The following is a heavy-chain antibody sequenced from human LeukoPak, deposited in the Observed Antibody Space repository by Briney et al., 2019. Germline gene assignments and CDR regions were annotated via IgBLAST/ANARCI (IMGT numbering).Heavy chain of an antibody. CDR1: GFTFSSYW. V-gene: IGHV3-74*01. J-gene: IGHJ4*02. CDR3: ASSTQISKYADY. CDR2: INSDGSIT. D-gene: IGHD2-2*01. Sequence: QPGGSLRLSCAASGFTFSSYWMHWARQAPGKGLVWVSRINSDGSITTHADSVRGRFTISRDNAKSTLYLQMNSLRAEDTAVYYCASSTQISKYADYWGQGALVTVSS.